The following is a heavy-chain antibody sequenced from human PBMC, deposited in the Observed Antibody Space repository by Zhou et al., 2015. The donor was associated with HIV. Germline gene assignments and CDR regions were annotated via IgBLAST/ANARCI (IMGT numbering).Heavy chain of an antibody. J-gene: IGHJ6*02. Sequence: QVQLVQSGSEVKKPGSSVKVSCKASGGTFSSYAISWVRQAPGQGLEWMGGIIPIFGTANYAQKFQGRVTITADESTSTAYMELSSLRSEDTAVYYCARAAIVVYPPDYYYGMDVWGQGTTVTVSS. CDR1: GGTFSSYA. D-gene: IGHD3-22*01. CDR2: IIPIFGTA. CDR3: ARAAIVVYPPDYYYGMDV. V-gene: IGHV1-69*01.